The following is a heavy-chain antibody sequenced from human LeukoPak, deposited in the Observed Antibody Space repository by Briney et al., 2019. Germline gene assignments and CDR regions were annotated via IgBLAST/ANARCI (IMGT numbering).Heavy chain of an antibody. D-gene: IGHD6-13*01. Sequence: SETLSLTCAVYGGSFSGYYWSWIRQPPGKGLEWIGEINHSGSTNYNPSLKSRVTISVDTSKNQFSLKLSSVTAADTAVYYCARDDTSWYDYWGQGTLVTVSS. J-gene: IGHJ4*02. V-gene: IGHV4-34*01. CDR1: GGSFSGYY. CDR2: INHSGST. CDR3: ARDDTSWYDY.